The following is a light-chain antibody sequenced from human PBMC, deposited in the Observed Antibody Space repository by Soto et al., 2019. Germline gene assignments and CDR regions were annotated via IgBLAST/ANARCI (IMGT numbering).Light chain of an antibody. J-gene: IGLJ3*02. Sequence: SVLTQPPSASGSPGQSVTISCPGTSSDVGGYNYVSWYQQYPGRAPKLMIYEVTKRPSGVPDRFSGSKSGNTASLTVSGLQAEDEADYYCSSYAASNNFYFVFGGGTQLTVL. CDR1: SSDVGGYNY. CDR2: EVT. CDR3: SSYAASNNFYFV. V-gene: IGLV2-8*01.